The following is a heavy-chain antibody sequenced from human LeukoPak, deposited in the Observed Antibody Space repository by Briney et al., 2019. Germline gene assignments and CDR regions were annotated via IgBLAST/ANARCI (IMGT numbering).Heavy chain of an antibody. V-gene: IGHV7-4-1*02. Sequence: ASVKVSCKASGYTFTSYAMNWVRQAPGQGLEWMGWINTNTGNPTYAQGFTGRFVFSLDTSVSTAYLQISSLKAEDTAVCYCARDRRSSSWYDDAFDIWGQGTMVTVSS. CDR1: GYTFTSYA. J-gene: IGHJ3*02. CDR2: INTNTGNP. D-gene: IGHD6-13*01. CDR3: ARDRRSSSWYDDAFDI.